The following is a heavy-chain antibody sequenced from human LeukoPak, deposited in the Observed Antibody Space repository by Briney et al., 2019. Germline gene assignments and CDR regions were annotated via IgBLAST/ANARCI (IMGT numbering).Heavy chain of an antibody. CDR2: IYYSGST. J-gene: IGHJ4*02. V-gene: IGHV4-39*01. CDR1: GGSISSSSYY. D-gene: IGHD2-21*02. Sequence: SETLSLTCTVSGGSISSSSYYWGWIRQPPGKGLEWIGSIYYSGSTYYNPSLKSRVTISVDTSKNQFSLKLSSVTAADTAVHYRARHSRARSPVVVTAASLDYWGQGTLVTVSS. CDR3: ARHSRARSPVVVTAASLDY.